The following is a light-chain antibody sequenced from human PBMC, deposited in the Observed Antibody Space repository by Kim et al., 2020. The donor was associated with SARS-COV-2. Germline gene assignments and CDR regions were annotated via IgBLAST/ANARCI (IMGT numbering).Light chain of an antibody. CDR1: SSNIGAGYD. J-gene: IGLJ1*01. V-gene: IGLV1-40*01. Sequence: VTTSCTESSSNIGAGYDVHWYQQLPGTAPKLLIYGNSNRPSGVPDRFSGSKSGTSASLAITGLQAEDEADYYCQSYDSSLSGSYVFGTGTKVTVL. CDR3: QSYDSSLSGSYV. CDR2: GNS.